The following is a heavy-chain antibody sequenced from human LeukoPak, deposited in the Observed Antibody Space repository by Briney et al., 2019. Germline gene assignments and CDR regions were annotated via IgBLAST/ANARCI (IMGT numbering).Heavy chain of an antibody. CDR2: IYYSGST. D-gene: IGHD2-15*01. J-gene: IGHJ4*02. CDR3: ASQGYCSGGSCYYSEKYYFDY. V-gene: IGHV4-30-4*01. CDR1: GGSISSGDYY. Sequence: SQTLSLTCTVSGGSISSGDYYWSWIRQPPGKGLEWLGYIYYSGSTYYNPSLKSRVTISVDTSKNQFSLKLSSVTAADTAVYYCASQGYCSGGSCYYSEKYYFDYWGQGTLVTVSS.